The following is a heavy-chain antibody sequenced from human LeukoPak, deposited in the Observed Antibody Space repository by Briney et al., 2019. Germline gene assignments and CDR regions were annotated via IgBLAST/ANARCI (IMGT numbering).Heavy chain of an antibody. D-gene: IGHD5-18*01. CDR3: ARDTLAGGYGFDY. Sequence: PSETLSLTCTVSGGSISSSSYYWGWIRQPPGKGLEWIGSIYYSGSTYYNPSLKSRVTISVDTSKNQFSLKLSSVTAADTAVYYCARDTLAGGYGFDYWGQGTLVTVSS. CDR2: IYYSGST. CDR1: GGSISSSSYY. J-gene: IGHJ4*02. V-gene: IGHV4-39*07.